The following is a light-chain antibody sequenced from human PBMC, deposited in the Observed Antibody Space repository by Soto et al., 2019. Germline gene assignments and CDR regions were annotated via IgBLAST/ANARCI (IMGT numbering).Light chain of an antibody. J-gene: IGLJ2*01. CDR3: ATWDDSLKVVV. V-gene: IGLV1-44*01. Sequence: QAVVTQPPSASGTPGQRVTISCSGSSSNIGSNTVNWYQQLPGTAPKLLIYSNNQRPSGVPDRFSGSKSGTSASLAISGLQSEDEAYYYCATWDDSLKVVVFGGGTKVTVL. CDR2: SNN. CDR1: SSNIGSNT.